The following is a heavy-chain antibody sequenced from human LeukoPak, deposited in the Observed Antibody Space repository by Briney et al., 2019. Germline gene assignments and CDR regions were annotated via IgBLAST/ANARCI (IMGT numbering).Heavy chain of an antibody. D-gene: IGHD3-10*01. J-gene: IGHJ5*02. CDR1: GGSISSYY. CDR3: ARASRGFGELYRPYNWFDP. Sequence: SETLSLTCSVSGGSISSYYWSWIRQPPGKGLEWIGYIYYSGSTNYNPSLKSRVTISVDTSKNQFSLKLSSVTAADTAVYYCARASRGFGELYRPYNWFDPWGQGTLVTVSS. CDR2: IYYSGST. V-gene: IGHV4-59*01.